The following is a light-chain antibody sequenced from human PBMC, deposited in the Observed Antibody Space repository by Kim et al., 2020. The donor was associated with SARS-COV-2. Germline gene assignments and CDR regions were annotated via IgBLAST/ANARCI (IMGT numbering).Light chain of an antibody. Sequence: ASVGERVTITCRASQSISSWLAWYQQKPGKAPNLLIYDASSLETGVPSRFSGSESGTEFTLTITNLQPDDFATYYCQQYKSYPWTFGPGTKVDIK. CDR3: QQYKSYPWT. J-gene: IGKJ1*01. CDR1: QSISSW. CDR2: DAS. V-gene: IGKV1-5*01.